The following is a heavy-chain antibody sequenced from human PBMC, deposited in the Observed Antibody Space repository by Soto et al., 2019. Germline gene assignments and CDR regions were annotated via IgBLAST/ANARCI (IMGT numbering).Heavy chain of an antibody. CDR2: ISSSGSTI. CDR3: ARGDIVVVVAATHWYFDL. V-gene: IGHV3-48*04. J-gene: IGHJ2*01. CDR1: GFTFTRYS. D-gene: IGHD2-15*01. Sequence: GGSLRLSCAASGFTFTRYSMNWVRQAPGKGLEWVSYISSSGSTIYYADSVKGRFTISRDNAKNSLYLQMNSLRAEDTAVYYCARGDIVVVVAATHWYFDLWGRGTLVTVSS.